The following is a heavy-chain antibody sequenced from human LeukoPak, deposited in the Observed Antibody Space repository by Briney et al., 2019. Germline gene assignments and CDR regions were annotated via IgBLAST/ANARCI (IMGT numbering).Heavy chain of an antibody. D-gene: IGHD1-1*01. V-gene: IGHV3-23*01. J-gene: IGHJ4*02. Sequence: GGSLRLSCAASGFIFSDYYMSWVRQAPGKGLEWVSAISGSGGSTYYADSVKGRFTISRDNSKNTLYLQMNSLRAEDTAVYYCAKDLSPGTYDYWGQGTLVTVSS. CDR1: GFIFSDYY. CDR2: ISGSGGST. CDR3: AKDLSPGTYDY.